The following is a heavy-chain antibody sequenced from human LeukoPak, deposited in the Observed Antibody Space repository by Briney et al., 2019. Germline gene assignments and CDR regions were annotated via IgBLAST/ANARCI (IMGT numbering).Heavy chain of an antibody. V-gene: IGHV3-30*02. CDR1: GFTFSSYG. CDR2: IRYDGSNK. Sequence: PGGSLRLSCAASGFTFSSYGMHWVRQAPGKGLEWVAFIRYDGSNKYYADSVKGRFTISRDNSKNTLYLQMNSLRAEDTAVYYCAKDEVNTMVRGVIDYWGQGTLVTVSS. D-gene: IGHD3-10*01. J-gene: IGHJ4*02. CDR3: AKDEVNTMVRGVIDY.